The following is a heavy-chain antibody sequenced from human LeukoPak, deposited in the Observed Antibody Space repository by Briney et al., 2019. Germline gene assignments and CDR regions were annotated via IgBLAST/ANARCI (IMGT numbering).Heavy chain of an antibody. D-gene: IGHD3-10*01. V-gene: IGHV4-34*01. Sequence: SETLSLTCAVYGGSFSGYYWSWIRQPPGKGLEWIGGINHSGSTNYNPSLKSRVTISVDTSKNQFSLKLSSVTAADTAVYYCARVEEGYGSGRRENYYYYYMDVWGKGTTVTLSS. CDR2: INHSGST. J-gene: IGHJ6*03. CDR1: GGSFSGYY. CDR3: ARVEEGYGSGRRENYYYYYMDV.